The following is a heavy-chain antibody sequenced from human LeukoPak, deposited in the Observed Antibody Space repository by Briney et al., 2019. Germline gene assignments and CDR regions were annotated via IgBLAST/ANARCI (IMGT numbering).Heavy chain of an antibody. CDR1: GGTFSSYA. CDR2: IIPILGIA. J-gene: IGHJ3*02. Sequence: SVKVSCKASGGTFSSYAISWVRQAPGQGLEWMGRIIPILGIANYAQKFQGRVTITADKSTSTAYMELSSLRSEDTAVYYCARVDTAMDDAFDIWGQGTMVTVSS. V-gene: IGHV1-69*04. D-gene: IGHD5-18*01. CDR3: ARVDTAMDDAFDI.